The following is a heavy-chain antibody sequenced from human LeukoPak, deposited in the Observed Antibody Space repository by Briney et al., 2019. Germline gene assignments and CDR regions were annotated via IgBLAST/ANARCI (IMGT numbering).Heavy chain of an antibody. CDR2: IIPSGSST. V-gene: IGHV1-46*01. J-gene: IGHJ3*02. D-gene: IGHD3-22*01. CDR3: VRSPVFGMVAITYAFDI. CDR1: GYTFSTYC. Sequence: ASVKVSCKASGYTFSTYCMHWVRQAPGQGLEWMGIIIPSGSSTSYAQEFQDRVTMTRDTSTSTVYMELSSLRSDDTAVYYCVRSPVFGMVAITYAFDIWGQGTMVTVSS.